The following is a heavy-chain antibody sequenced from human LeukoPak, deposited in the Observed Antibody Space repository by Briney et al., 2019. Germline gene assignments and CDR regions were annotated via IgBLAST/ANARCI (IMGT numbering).Heavy chain of an antibody. CDR2: IVPIIPIT. D-gene: IGHD3-16*01. CDR1: GDSFTNYA. CDR3: ATSAALGELRNLIDS. Sequence: SVKVSCKASGDSFTNYAFSWVRQAPGQGLEWRWRIVPIIPITNYAQTSQGRVSITADTSTNMAYMEVTSLRSEDTAFYYCATSAALGELRNLIDSWGQGTLVTVSS. J-gene: IGHJ4*02. V-gene: IGHV1-69*04.